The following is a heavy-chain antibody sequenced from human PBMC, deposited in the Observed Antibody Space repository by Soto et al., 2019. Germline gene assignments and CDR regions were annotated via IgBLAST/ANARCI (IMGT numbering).Heavy chain of an antibody. V-gene: IGHV3-48*02. CDR1: GFTFSLYS. Sequence: EVQLVESGGGLVQPGGSLRLSCAASGFTFSLYSMSWVRQAPGKGLEWVSYISRSSTGIHYADSVKGRFTISRDDATNATHLPRNSLRDGDTAVYYCARAVTWGLDVWGQGTTVSISS. CDR2: ISRSSTGI. D-gene: IGHD3-10*01. CDR3: ARAVTWGLDV. J-gene: IGHJ6*02.